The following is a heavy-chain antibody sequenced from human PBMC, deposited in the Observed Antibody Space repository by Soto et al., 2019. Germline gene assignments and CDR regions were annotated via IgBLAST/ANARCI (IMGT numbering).Heavy chain of an antibody. CDR3: ARGGDGDYDY. V-gene: IGHV3-11*06. D-gene: IGHD4-17*01. CDR2: ISSSSSYT. J-gene: IGHJ4*02. CDR1: GFTFSDYY. Sequence: QVQLVESGGGLVKPGGSLRLSCAASGFTFSDYYMSWIRQAPGKGLEWVSYISSSSSYTNYADSVKGRFTFSRDNSKKYRYLQMNSLRDEDTAVYYCARGGDGDYDYWGQGTLVTVSS.